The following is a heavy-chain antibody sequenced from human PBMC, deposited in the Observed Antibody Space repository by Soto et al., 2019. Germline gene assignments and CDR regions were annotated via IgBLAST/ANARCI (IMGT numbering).Heavy chain of an antibody. CDR2: ISSSSGYI. J-gene: IGHJ4*02. Sequence: EVELVESGGGLVKPGGSLRLSCAASGFTFSSYSMNWVRQAPGKGLEWVSSISSSSGYIYYADSVKGRFTISRDNAKNSLYLQINSLRAEDTAVYYCARDLYARYDFWSGYYPFDYWGQGTLVTVSS. CDR1: GFTFSSYS. D-gene: IGHD3-3*01. CDR3: ARDLYARYDFWSGYYPFDY. V-gene: IGHV3-21*01.